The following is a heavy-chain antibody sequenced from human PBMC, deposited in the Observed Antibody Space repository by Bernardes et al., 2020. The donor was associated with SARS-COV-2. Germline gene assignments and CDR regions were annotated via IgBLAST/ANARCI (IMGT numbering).Heavy chain of an antibody. Sequence: LSLTCAVSNGSLSDYFWTWFRQAPGKGLEWVSSISGGGMYIYYGDAVRGRFTTSRDNTRTSVFLQMESLRAEDTAVYYCARDVGGADWRFGFDVWGPGTMVHVS. CDR3: ARDVGGADWRFGFDV. CDR1: NGSLSDYF. D-gene: IGHD2-21*02. J-gene: IGHJ3*01. V-gene: IGHV3-11*04. CDR2: ISGGGMYI.